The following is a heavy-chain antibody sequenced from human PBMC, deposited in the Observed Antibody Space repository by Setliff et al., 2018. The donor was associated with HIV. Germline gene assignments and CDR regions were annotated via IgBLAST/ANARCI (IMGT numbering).Heavy chain of an antibody. CDR1: GGSISSDSYY. Sequence: KPSETLSLTCNVSGGSISSDSYYWGWIRQPPGKGLEWIGSFHHSGSTSYNPSLKSRVAISVDTSKSQFSLKMTSVTAADTAVYYWARDSRWLQFPYFDSWGQGTPVTVSS. CDR3: ARDSRWLQFPYFDS. V-gene: IGHV4-39*02. D-gene: IGHD5-12*01. J-gene: IGHJ4*01. CDR2: FHHSGST.